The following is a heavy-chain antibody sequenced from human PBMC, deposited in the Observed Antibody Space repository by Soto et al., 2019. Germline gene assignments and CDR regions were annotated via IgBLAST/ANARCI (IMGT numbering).Heavy chain of an antibody. J-gene: IGHJ6*02. Sequence: SETLSLTCTVSGGSVSSDIYYWSWIRQPPGKGLEWIGQIYHIGSTNYNPTLESRITISIDTPKNQFSLKLSSVTAADTAVYFCARDHYCSGGTCYSPYGMDVWGQGTTVTVSS. CDR3: ARDHYCSGGTCYSPYGMDV. D-gene: IGHD2-15*01. CDR1: GGSVSSDIYY. V-gene: IGHV4-61*01. CDR2: IYHIGST.